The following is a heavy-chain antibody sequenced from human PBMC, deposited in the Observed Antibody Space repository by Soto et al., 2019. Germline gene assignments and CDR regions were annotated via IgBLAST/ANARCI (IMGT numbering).Heavy chain of an antibody. V-gene: IGHV3-23*01. CDR3: AARADSGSYNVPYYHGMGV. CDR2: ISGSGGST. Sequence: PGGSLRLSCAASGFTFSSYAMSGVRQAPGKGLEWVSAISGSGGSTYYADSVRGRFTISRDNSKNTLYLQMNSLRAEDTAVYYCAARADSGSYNVPYYHGMGVWGQGTTVTVSS. J-gene: IGHJ6*02. CDR1: GFTFSSYA. D-gene: IGHD1-26*01.